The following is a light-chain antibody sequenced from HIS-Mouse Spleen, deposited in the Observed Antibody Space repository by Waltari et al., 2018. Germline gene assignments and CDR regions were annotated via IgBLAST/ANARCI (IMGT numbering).Light chain of an antibody. CDR3: AAWDDSLSGPV. V-gene: IGLV1-47*01. J-gene: IGLJ3*02. CDR1: RSNLGSHY. CDR2: RNN. Sequence: QSVLTQPPSASGTPGQRVTIPCSGNRSNLGSHYVSLYQQLPGTAPKLLIYRNNQRPSGVPDRFSGSKSGTSASLAISGLRSEDEADYYCAAWDDSLSGPVFGGGTKLTVL.